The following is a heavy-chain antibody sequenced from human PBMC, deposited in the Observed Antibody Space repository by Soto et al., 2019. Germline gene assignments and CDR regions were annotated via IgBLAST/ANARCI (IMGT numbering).Heavy chain of an antibody. CDR2: INHSGST. V-gene: IGHV4-34*01. CDR1: GGSFSGYY. J-gene: IGHJ5*02. D-gene: IGHD3-10*01. Sequence: QVQLQQWGAGLLKPSETLSLTCAVYGGSFSGYYWSWIRQPPGKGLEWIGEINHSGSTNYNPSLESRVTISVDTSKNRFSLKLSSVAAADTAVYYCARDQMTMVRGVIIQWFDPWGQGTLVAVSS. CDR3: ARDQMTMVRGVIIQWFDP.